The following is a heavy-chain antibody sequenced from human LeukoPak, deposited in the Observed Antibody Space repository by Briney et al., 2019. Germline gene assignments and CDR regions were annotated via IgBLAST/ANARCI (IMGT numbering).Heavy chain of an antibody. CDR2: MNPNSGNT. CDR3: ARTLPKTGTTFYYYYMDV. J-gene: IGHJ6*03. D-gene: IGHD1-7*01. V-gene: IGHV1-8*01. CDR1: GYTFTSYD. Sequence: ASVKVSCKASGYTFTSYDIKWVRQATGQGLEWMGWMNPNSGNTGYAQKFQGRVTMTRNTSISTAYMELSSLRSEDTAVYYCARTLPKTGTTFYYYYMDVWGKGTTVTVSS.